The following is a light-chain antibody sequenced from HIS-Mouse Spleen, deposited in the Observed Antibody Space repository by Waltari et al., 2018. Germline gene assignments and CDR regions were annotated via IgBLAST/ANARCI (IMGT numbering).Light chain of an antibody. Sequence: SYELTQPPSVSVSPGQTARITCSGDALPKKYAYWYQQKSGQAPALVIYEDSKRPSGVPERVSGSSSGTMATVTISGAQVEDEADYYCYSTDSSGNHRVFGGGTKLTVL. J-gene: IGLJ2*01. CDR1: ALPKKY. V-gene: IGLV3-10*01. CDR2: EDS. CDR3: YSTDSSGNHRV.